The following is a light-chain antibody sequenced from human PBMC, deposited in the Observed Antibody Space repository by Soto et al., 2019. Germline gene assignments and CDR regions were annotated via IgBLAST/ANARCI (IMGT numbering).Light chain of an antibody. CDR2: GAS. CDR3: QQYGSSPPIT. J-gene: IGKJ5*01. Sequence: EVVLTHSPGTLSLSPGETVTLSCRASQSVSNTYLAWYQQKPGQAPRLLIYGASSRTAGIPDRFSGSGSGTDFTLTISRLEPEDFAVYYCQQYGSSPPITFGQGTRLEIK. CDR1: QSVSNTY. V-gene: IGKV3-20*01.